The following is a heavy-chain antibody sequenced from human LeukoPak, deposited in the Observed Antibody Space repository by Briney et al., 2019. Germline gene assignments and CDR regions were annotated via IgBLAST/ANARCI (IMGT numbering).Heavy chain of an antibody. CDR1: GFTFSSYA. Sequence: GGSLTLSCAASGFTFSSYAMSWVRQPPGKGLEWVSAIKDSGGSTYYADSVKGRFTISRDNSKNTLYLQMNRLRAEDTAVYYCAKRGPIGFPYYYYYMDVWGKGTTVTISS. CDR2: IKDSGGST. V-gene: IGHV3-23*01. J-gene: IGHJ6*03. CDR3: AKRGPIGFPYYYYYMDV. D-gene: IGHD3-10*01.